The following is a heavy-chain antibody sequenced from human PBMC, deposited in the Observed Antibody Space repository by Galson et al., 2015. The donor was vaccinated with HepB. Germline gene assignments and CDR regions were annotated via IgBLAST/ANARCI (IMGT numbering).Heavy chain of an antibody. J-gene: IGHJ4*02. D-gene: IGHD2-2*01. CDR1: GFSLRSYG. CDR2: ISGDGSQK. V-gene: IGHV3-30*18. Sequence: SLRLSCAASGFSLRSYGMHWVRQAPGKGLEWVAVISGDGSQKYYADPVKGRFSVSREDSKNTLYLQMISLRPDDTAVYYCAKDAGSVIEPTAILDYWGQGTLVSVPS. CDR3: AKDAGSVIEPTAILDY.